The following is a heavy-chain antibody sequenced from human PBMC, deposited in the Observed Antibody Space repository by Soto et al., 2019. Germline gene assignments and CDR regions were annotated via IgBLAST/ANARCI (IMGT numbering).Heavy chain of an antibody. CDR2: ISGSGGST. CDR1: GFTFSSSA. CDR3: ARDKRDLRFLEWSYYYAY. D-gene: IGHD3-3*01. Sequence: GGSLRLSCAASGFTFSSSAMSWVRQAPGKGLEWVSSISGSGGSTYYADSVKGRFTISRDNSKNTLYLQMNSLRAEDTAVYYCARDKRDLRFLEWSYYYAYWGQGSLVTVSS. J-gene: IGHJ4*02. V-gene: IGHV3-23*01.